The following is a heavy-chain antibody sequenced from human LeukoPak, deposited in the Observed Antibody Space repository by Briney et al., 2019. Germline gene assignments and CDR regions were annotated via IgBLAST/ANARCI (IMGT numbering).Heavy chain of an antibody. D-gene: IGHD6-6*01. CDR1: GYTFTTYV. CDR3: ARDRVAARPGWFDP. J-gene: IGHJ5*02. V-gene: IGHV1-18*01. CDR2: ISVYNGNT. Sequence: GASVKVSCKASGYTFTTYVISWVRQAPGQGPEWMGWISVYNGNTKYAQRFQGRVTMTTDTSTSTAYMELRSLTSDDTAVYYCARDRVAARPGWFDPWGQGSLVTVSS.